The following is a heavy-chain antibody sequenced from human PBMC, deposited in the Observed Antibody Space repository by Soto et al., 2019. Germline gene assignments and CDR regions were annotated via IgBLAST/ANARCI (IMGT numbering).Heavy chain of an antibody. V-gene: IGHV3-64D*06. CDR1: GFTFSSYA. D-gene: IGHD5-18*01. J-gene: IGHJ3*02. CDR3: VKHPDYSYGPPGAFDI. CDR2: ISSNGGST. Sequence: XVSLRLSCSASGFTFSSYAMHWVRQAPGKGLEYVSAISSNGGSTYYADSVKGRFTISRDNSKNTLYLQMSSLRAEDTAVYYCVKHPDYSYGPPGAFDIWGQGTMVTVSS.